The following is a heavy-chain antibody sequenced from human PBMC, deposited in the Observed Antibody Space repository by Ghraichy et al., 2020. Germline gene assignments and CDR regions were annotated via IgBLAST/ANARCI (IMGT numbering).Heavy chain of an antibody. Sequence: SCAASGFTVRTNDMSWVRQAPGKGLEWVSVLYSGGNTDYADFVKGRFTISSHNSKNTVYLQMNSLRIEDTAIFYCARMKYYGSGTFFDSWGQGTLVTVSS. CDR3: ARMKYYGSGTFFDS. V-gene: IGHV3-53*04. J-gene: IGHJ4*02. CDR1: GFTVRTND. CDR2: LYSGGNT. D-gene: IGHD3-10*01.